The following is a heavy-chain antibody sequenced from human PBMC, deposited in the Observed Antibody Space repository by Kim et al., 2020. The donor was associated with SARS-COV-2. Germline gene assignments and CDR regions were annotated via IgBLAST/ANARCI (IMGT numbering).Heavy chain of an antibody. V-gene: IGHV1-18*01. D-gene: IGHD1-26*01. Sequence: NQDQKLQGRVTMTTDTSTSTAYMELRSLRSDDTAVYYCAREIVGATEFDYWGQGTLVTVSS. CDR3: AREIVGATEFDY. J-gene: IGHJ4*02.